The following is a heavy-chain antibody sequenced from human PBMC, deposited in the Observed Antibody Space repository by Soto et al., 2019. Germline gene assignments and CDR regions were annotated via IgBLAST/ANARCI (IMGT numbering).Heavy chain of an antibody. D-gene: IGHD1-26*01. Sequence: ASVKVSCKASGYTFSSYDINWVRQATGQGLEWMGWMNPESRNTGYAQKFQGRVTMTRDTSISTAYMELTSLTSEDTAVYYCARFVRHQLPTIDFWGQGTLVTVSS. CDR1: GYTFSSYD. CDR2: MNPESRNT. CDR3: ARFVRHQLPTIDF. V-gene: IGHV1-8*01. J-gene: IGHJ4*02.